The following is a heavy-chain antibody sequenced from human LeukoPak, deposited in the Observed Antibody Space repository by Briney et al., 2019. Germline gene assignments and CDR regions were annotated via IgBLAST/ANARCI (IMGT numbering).Heavy chain of an antibody. J-gene: IGHJ4*02. CDR3: ARGNSSGYRPSGIDY. V-gene: IGHV3-21*01. D-gene: IGHD3-22*01. CDR2: ISSSSYI. Sequence: PGGSLRLSCAASGFTFSSYSMNWVRQAPGKGLEWVSSISSSSYIYYADSVKGRFTISRDNAKNSLYLQMNSLRAEDTAVYYCARGNSSGYRPSGIDYWGQGTLVTVSS. CDR1: GFTFSSYS.